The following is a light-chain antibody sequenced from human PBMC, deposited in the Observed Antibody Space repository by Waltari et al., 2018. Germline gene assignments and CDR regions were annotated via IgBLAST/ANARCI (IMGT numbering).Light chain of an antibody. V-gene: IGLV1-44*01. CDR3: ASWDDSLNGHWV. CDR2: RSD. CDR1: YSNIGSNV. J-gene: IGLJ3*02. Sequence: QSVLTQPPSASGTPGQRVTISCSGSYSNIGSNVVNRSQQLPGKAPKLLIYRSDRRPSGVPVRFSGSKSGSSASLAIDGLHSEDEADYYCASWDDSLNGHWVFGGGTKVTVL.